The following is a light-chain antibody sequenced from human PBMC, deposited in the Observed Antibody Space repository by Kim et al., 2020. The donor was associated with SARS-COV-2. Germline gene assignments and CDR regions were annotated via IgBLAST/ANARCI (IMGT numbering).Light chain of an antibody. CDR3: QQYGRLPRT. CDR1: QSVSSNF. V-gene: IGKV3-20*01. Sequence: EIVLTQSPGSLSLSPGERATLSCRASQSVSSNFLAWYQQKPGQAPSLLIYDTSNRATGTPDRFTGSGSGTDFTLTISRLEPEDFAVYYCQQYGRLPRTFGQGTKVDIK. CDR2: DTS. J-gene: IGKJ1*01.